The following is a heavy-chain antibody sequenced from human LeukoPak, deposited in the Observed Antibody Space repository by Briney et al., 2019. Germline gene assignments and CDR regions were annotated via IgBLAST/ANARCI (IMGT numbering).Heavy chain of an antibody. D-gene: IGHD2-15*01. CDR2: IYPGDSDT. CDR1: GYSFTSYW. Sequence: GESLKISCKGSGYSFTSYWIGWVRQMPGKGLEWMGIIYPGDSDTRYSPSFQGQVTISADKSISTAYLQWSSLKASDTAMYYCASATVVVVAATGRYDAFDIWGQGTMVTVSS. V-gene: IGHV5-51*01. CDR3: ASATVVVVAATGRYDAFDI. J-gene: IGHJ3*02.